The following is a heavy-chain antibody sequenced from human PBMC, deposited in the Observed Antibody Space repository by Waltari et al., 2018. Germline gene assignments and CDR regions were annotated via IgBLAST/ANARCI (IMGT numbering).Heavy chain of an antibody. CDR2: IIPILGIA. J-gene: IGHJ4*02. Sequence: QVQLVQSGAELKKHGSSVKVSCKASGGPFSSYAISWVRQAPGQGLAWMGGIIPILGIANYAQKFQGRVTITADESTSTAYMELSSLRSEDTAVYYCARASSIAARRSLLSFDYWGQGTLVTVSS. CDR1: GGPFSSYA. CDR3: ARASSIAARRSLLSFDY. D-gene: IGHD6-6*01. V-gene: IGHV1-69*04.